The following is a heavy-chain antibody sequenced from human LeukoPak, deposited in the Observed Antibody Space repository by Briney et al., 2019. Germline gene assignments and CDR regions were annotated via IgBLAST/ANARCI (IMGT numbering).Heavy chain of an antibody. CDR2: ISGSGANT. J-gene: IGHJ5*02. Sequence: GGSLRLSCAASGFTFSTYAMSWVRQAPGKGLEWVSTISGSGANTYYTDSVRGRFTISRDNSKNTLYLHMNSLRAEDTAVYYCAKAGDSCWFDPWGQGTLVTVSS. CDR3: AKAGDSCWFDP. CDR1: GFTFSTYA. D-gene: IGHD3-22*01. V-gene: IGHV3-23*01.